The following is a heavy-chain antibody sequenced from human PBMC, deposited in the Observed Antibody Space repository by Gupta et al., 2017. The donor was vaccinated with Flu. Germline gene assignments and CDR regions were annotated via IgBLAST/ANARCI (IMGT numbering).Heavy chain of an antibody. D-gene: IGHD6-19*01. J-gene: IGHJ6*02. CDR3: ARAPFTSGHISGGMDV. CDR1: GGSVSSGAYY. V-gene: IGHV4-31*03. Sequence: QVQLQESGPGLVKPSQTLSLTCTVSGGSVSSGAYYWTWVRQHPGKGLDWIGYIYYTGSSYYNPSLKSRVTMSVDASKNQFSLKLSSVTAADTAVYYCARAPFTSGHISGGMDVWGQGTTVAVSS. CDR2: IYYTGSS.